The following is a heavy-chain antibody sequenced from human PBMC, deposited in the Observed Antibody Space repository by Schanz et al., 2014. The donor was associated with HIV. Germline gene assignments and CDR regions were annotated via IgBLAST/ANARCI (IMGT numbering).Heavy chain of an antibody. V-gene: IGHV3-30-3*02. D-gene: IGHD3-9*01. CDR3: AKSSGWLYEHLDH. CDR1: GFTFSNYA. Sequence: VQLLESGGGLVQPGESLRLSCAVSGFTFSNYAMHWVRQAPGKGLEWVAVISYDGSNKNYADSVEGRFTISRDNSRNTVFLQMNSLRAEDTALYYCAKSSGWLYEHLDHWGQGSSVIVSS. J-gene: IGHJ4*02. CDR2: ISYDGSNK.